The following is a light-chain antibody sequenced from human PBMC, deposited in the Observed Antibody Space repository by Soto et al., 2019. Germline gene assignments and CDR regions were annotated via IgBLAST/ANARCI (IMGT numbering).Light chain of an antibody. CDR3: QQYGGSTRT. Sequence: EIVLTQSPGTLSLSPGERATLSCRASQSVSSSSLAWYQQKRGQAPRLLIHDASSRATGIPDRFSGSGSGTYFTLTISRLEHEDVAVYYCQQYGGSTRTFGQGTKVEVK. CDR2: DAS. V-gene: IGKV3-20*01. J-gene: IGKJ1*01. CDR1: QSVSSSS.